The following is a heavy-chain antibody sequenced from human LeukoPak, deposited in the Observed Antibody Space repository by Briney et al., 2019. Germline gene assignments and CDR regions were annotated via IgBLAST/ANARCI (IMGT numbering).Heavy chain of an antibody. J-gene: IGHJ4*02. CDR2: IYNDGSRT. D-gene: IGHD7-27*01. CDR3: ARAWYWGSDYFDY. V-gene: IGHV3-74*01. CDR1: GFPFSSYW. Sequence: GGSLRLSCAASGFPFSSYWMHWVRQAPGKGLLWVSRIYNDGSRTTYADSVKGRFTISGDNAKNTLFLQMNSLRAEDTAVYYCARAWYWGSDYFDYWGQGTLVTVSS.